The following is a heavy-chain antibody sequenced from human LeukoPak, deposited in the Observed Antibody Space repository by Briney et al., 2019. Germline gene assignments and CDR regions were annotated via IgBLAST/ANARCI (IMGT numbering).Heavy chain of an antibody. Sequence: GESLKISCKGSGYSFTSYWIGWVRQMPGKGLEWMGIIYPGDSDTRYSPSFQGPVTISADKSISTAYLQWSSLKASDTAIYYCARLVGGTYYNYYGMDVWGQGTTVTVSS. V-gene: IGHV5-51*01. CDR2: IYPGDSDT. CDR1: GYSFTSYW. J-gene: IGHJ6*02. CDR3: ARLVGGTYYNYYGMDV.